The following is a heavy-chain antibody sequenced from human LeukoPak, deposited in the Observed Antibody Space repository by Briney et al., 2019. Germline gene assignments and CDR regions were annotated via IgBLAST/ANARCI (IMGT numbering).Heavy chain of an antibody. CDR3: AREPIGTMIEHAFDI. D-gene: IGHD3-22*01. Sequence: SETLSLTCAVYGGSFSGYYWSWIRQPPGKGLEWIGEINHSGSTNYNPSLKSRVTISVDTSKNQFSLKLSSVTAADTAVYYCAREPIGTMIEHAFDIWGQGTMVTVSS. CDR1: GGSFSGYY. CDR2: INHSGST. V-gene: IGHV4-34*01. J-gene: IGHJ3*02.